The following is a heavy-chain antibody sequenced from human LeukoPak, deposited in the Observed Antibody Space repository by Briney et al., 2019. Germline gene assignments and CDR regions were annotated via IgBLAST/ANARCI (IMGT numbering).Heavy chain of an antibody. V-gene: IGHV4-34*01. CDR1: GGSFSGYY. J-gene: IGHJ6*02. Sequence: PSETLSLTCAVYGGSFSGYYWSWIRQPPGKGLEWIGEINHSGSTNYNPSLKSRVTISVDTSKNQFSLKLSSVTAADTAVYYCAGVDIVATIKGPYYYYGMDVWGQGTTVTVSS. CDR2: INHSGST. CDR3: AGVDIVATIKGPYYYYGMDV. D-gene: IGHD5-12*01.